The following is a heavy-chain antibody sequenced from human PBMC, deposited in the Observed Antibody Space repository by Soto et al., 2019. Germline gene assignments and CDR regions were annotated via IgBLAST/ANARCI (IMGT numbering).Heavy chain of an antibody. D-gene: IGHD2-2*01. CDR1: GFNFSRFW. CDR3: ARDRSSCSSARCNYFYNGMDL. CDR2: INSDGSRT. J-gene: IGHJ6*02. V-gene: IGHV3-74*01. Sequence: GGSLRLSCTASGFNFSRFWTHWVRQVPGRGLVWVSHINSDGSRTSYADSVKGRFTISRDNAKDTLFLHMNSLRAEDTAVYYCARDRSSCSSARCNYFYNGMDLWGQGTTVTVSS.